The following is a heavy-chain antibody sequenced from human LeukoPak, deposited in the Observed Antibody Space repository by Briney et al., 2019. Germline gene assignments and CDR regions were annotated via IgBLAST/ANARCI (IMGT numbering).Heavy chain of an antibody. J-gene: IGHJ4*02. CDR2: IYSGGST. CDR1: GFTVSSNY. V-gene: IGHV3-53*05. Sequence: PGGSLRLSCAASGFTVSSNYMSWVRQAPGKGLEWVSVIYSGGSTYYADSVKGRFTISRDNSKNTLYLQMNSLRAEDTAVYYCARPRPGYYFDYWGQGALVTVSS. CDR3: ARPRPGYYFDY.